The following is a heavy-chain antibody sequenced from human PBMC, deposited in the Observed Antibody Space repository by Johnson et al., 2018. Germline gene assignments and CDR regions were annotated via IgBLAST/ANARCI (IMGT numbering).Heavy chain of an antibody. CDR3: ARVGSGSSPDAFGI. D-gene: IGHD1-26*01. Sequence: VQLVQSGGGLVQPGGSLRLSCAASGFTFSSYSMNWVRQAPGKGLEWVSYISSSSSTIYYGDSVKGRFTISRDKAKNSLSLQMNSLRAEDTAVYYCARVGSGSSPDAFGIWGQGTMGTVSS. CDR1: GFTFSSYS. J-gene: IGHJ3*02. CDR2: ISSSSSTI. V-gene: IGHV3-48*01.